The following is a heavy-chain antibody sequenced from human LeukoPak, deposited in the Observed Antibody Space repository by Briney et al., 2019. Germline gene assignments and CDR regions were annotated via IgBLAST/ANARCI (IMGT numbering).Heavy chain of an antibody. J-gene: IGHJ3*02. D-gene: IGHD3-10*01. Sequence: SVKVSCKASGGTFSSYAINWVRQAPGQGLEWMGRIIPILGLTNYAQKFQDRVTISADKFTTTVYMELSSLESEDTAVYYCAREGYGSGPPPNACDIWGQGTMVTVSS. V-gene: IGHV1-69*04. CDR1: GGTFSSYA. CDR3: AREGYGSGPPPNACDI. CDR2: IIPILGLT.